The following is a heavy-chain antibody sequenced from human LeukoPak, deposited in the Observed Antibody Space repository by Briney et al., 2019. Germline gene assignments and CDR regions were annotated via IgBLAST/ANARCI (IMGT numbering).Heavy chain of an antibody. CDR1: GGSFSGYY. CDR2: INHSGST. V-gene: IGHV4-34*01. CDR3: AGGSREQLHVNWFDP. J-gene: IGHJ5*02. Sequence: PSETLSLTCAVYGGSFSGYYWSWIRQPPGKGLEWIGEINHSGSTNYNPSLKSRVTISVDTSKNQFSLKLSSVTAADTAVYYCAGGSREQLHVNWFDPWGQGTLVTVSS. D-gene: IGHD6-13*01.